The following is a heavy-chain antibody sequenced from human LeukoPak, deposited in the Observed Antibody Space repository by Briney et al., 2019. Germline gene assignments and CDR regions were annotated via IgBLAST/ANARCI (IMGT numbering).Heavy chain of an antibody. CDR1: GGSISGYY. CDR3: TKIANGGLSDY. CDR2: IHYSGNT. Sequence: SGTLSLTCTVSGGSISGYYWAWIRQPPGKVLEWIGYIHYSGNTNYNPSLKSRVTMSVDTSKNQFSLIVTSVTAADTAVYYCTKIANGGLSDYWGQGTLVTVSS. D-gene: IGHD2-8*01. J-gene: IGHJ4*02. V-gene: IGHV4-59*01.